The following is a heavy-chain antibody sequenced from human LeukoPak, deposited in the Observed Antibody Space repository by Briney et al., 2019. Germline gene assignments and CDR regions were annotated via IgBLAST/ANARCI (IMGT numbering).Heavy chain of an antibody. Sequence: GGSLRLSCAASGFTFSSYWMSWVRQAPGKGLEWVANIKQDGSEKYYVDSVKGRFTISRDNAKNSLYLQMNSLRAEDTAVYYCARAPRGVRGVLIHFDYWGQGNLVTVSS. V-gene: IGHV3-7*01. CDR1: GFTFSSYW. J-gene: IGHJ4*02. CDR3: ARAPRGVRGVLIHFDY. D-gene: IGHD3-10*01. CDR2: IKQDGSEK.